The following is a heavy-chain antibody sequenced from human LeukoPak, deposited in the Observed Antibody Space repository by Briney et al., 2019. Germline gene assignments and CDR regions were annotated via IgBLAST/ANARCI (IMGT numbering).Heavy chain of an antibody. V-gene: IGHV5-51*01. CDR3: ARRMNYYDSSGYYNDGGFDY. CDR1: GYSFTSYW. Sequence: GESLKISSKGSGYSFTSYWICWVRQMRGKRLEWMGIIYPGDYASRYSPSLQGQVTISADKSIRTAYLQWSSLKASDTAMYYCARRMNYYDSSGYYNDGGFDYWGQGTLVTVSS. CDR2: IYPGDYAS. D-gene: IGHD3-22*01. J-gene: IGHJ4*02.